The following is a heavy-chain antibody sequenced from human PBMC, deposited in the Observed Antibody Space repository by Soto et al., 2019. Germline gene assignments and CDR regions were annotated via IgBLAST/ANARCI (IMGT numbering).Heavy chain of an antibody. CDR1: GFTFSNYW. CDR3: TRDPGRNWFDP. J-gene: IGHJ5*02. CDR2: IESDGNTI. V-gene: IGHV3-74*01. Sequence: PGGSLRLSCAASGFTFSNYWMHWVRQAPGKGLVWVSRIESDGNTINYADSVRGRFTISRDNAKNTLYLQMNSLSADDTAVYYCTRDPGRNWFDPWGQGSLVTVSS.